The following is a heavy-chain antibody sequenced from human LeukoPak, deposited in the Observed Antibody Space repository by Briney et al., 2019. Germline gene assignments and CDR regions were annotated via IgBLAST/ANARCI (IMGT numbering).Heavy chain of an antibody. Sequence: GGSLRLSCAASGFTFSSYAMHWVRQAPGKGLEWVAVISYDGSNKYYADSVKGRFTISRDNSKNTLYLQMNSLRAEDTAVYYCARDPRAYCSGGSCYSGYYYYYMDVWGKGTTVTVSS. J-gene: IGHJ6*03. D-gene: IGHD2-15*01. CDR3: ARDPRAYCSGGSCYSGYYYYYMDV. V-gene: IGHV3-30*04. CDR2: ISYDGSNK. CDR1: GFTFSSYA.